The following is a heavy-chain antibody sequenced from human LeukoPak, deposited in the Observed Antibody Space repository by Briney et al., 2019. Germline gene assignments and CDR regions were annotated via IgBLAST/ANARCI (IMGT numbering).Heavy chain of an antibody. J-gene: IGHJ4*02. CDR2: ISSSGGST. D-gene: IGHD3-10*01. CDR1: GFTFSSYW. CDR3: AKSGVRGVIIGPCFDY. Sequence: SGGSLRLSCAASGFTFSSYWMSWVRQAPGKGLEWVSAISSSGGSTYYADSVKGRFTISRDNSKNTLYLQMNSLRAEDTAVYYCAKSGVRGVIIGPCFDYWGQGTLVTVSS. V-gene: IGHV3-23*01.